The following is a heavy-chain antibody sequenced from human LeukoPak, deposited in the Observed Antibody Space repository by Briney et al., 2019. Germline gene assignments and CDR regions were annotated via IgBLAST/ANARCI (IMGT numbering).Heavy chain of an antibody. CDR3: ARDLTPPYYYGSGSYLDY. V-gene: IGHV4-34*01. CDR1: GGSFSGYY. Sequence: SETLSLTCAFYGGSFSGYYWSWIRQPPGKGLEWIGEINHSGSTNYNPSLKSRVTISVDTSKNQFSLKLSSVTAADTAVYYCARDLTPPYYYGSGSYLDYWGQGTLVTVSS. D-gene: IGHD3-10*01. CDR2: INHSGST. J-gene: IGHJ4*02.